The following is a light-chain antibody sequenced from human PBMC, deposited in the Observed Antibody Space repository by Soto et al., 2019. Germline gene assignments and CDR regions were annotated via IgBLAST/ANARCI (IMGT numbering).Light chain of an antibody. CDR1: QTVRDRY. J-gene: IGKJ1*01. CDR2: DTS. Sequence: EIVLTQSPATLSLSPGERATLSCRASQTVRDRYLAWYQQKPGQAPSLLIYDTSTRATDIPDRFSGSVSGTGFALTINRVEPEDFAVYFCQQYGSSPGTFGQGTKVDIK. V-gene: IGKV3-20*01. CDR3: QQYGSSPGT.